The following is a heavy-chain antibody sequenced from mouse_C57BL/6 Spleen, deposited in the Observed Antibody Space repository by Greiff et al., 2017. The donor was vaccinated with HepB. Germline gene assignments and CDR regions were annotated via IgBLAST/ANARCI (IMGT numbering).Heavy chain of an antibody. V-gene: IGHV1-42*01. J-gene: IGHJ2*01. Sequence: EVHLVESGPELVKPGASVKISCKASGYSFTGYYMNWVKQSPEKSLEWIGEINPSTGGTTYNQKFKAKATLTVDKSSSTAYMQLKSLTSEDSAVYYCARSDGYDKGDYWGQGTTLTVSS. D-gene: IGHD2-2*01. CDR3: ARSDGYDKGDY. CDR1: GYSFTGYY. CDR2: INPSTGGT.